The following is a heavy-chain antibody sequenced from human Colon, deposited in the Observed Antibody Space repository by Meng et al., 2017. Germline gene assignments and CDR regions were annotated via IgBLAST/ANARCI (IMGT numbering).Heavy chain of an antibody. J-gene: IGHJ5*02. V-gene: IGHV4-34*01. CDR2: INHSGST. Sequence: PRPEWGAGLLKPSETLSPPCPVYGGSFSGYYWSWIRQPPGKGLEWIGEINHSGSTNYNPSLKSRVTISVDTSKNQFSLKLSSVTAADTAVYYCARGRYSGYLPWGQGTLVTVSS. D-gene: IGHD5-12*01. CDR1: GGSFSGYY. CDR3: ARGRYSGYLP.